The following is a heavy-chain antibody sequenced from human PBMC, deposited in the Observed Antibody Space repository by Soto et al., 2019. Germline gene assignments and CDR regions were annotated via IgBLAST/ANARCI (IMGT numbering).Heavy chain of an antibody. Sequence: GGSLRLSCAASGFTFSSYGMHWVRQAPGKGLEWVAVIWYDGSNKYYADSVKGRFTISRDNSKNTLYLQMNSLRAEDTAVYYCARGGVPATGTTFPRVHAFDIWGQGTMVTVSS. CDR3: ARGGVPATGTTFPRVHAFDI. J-gene: IGHJ3*02. D-gene: IGHD1-1*01. V-gene: IGHV3-33*01. CDR1: GFTFSSYG. CDR2: IWYDGSNK.